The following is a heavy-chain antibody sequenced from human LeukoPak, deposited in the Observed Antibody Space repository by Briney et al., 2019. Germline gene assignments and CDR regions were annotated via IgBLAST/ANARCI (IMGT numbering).Heavy chain of an antibody. CDR3: ARKVYHRFDY. CDR2: ISTSGDST. J-gene: IGHJ4*02. Sequence: GGSLRLSCAASGFTFSSYSMTWVRQAPEKGLEWVSAISTSGDSTYYADSVRGRFTISRDNSKNTLYLQMTSLRAEDTAVYYCARKVYHRFDYWGQGTLVTVSS. D-gene: IGHD2-2*01. V-gene: IGHV3-23*01. CDR1: GFTFSSYS.